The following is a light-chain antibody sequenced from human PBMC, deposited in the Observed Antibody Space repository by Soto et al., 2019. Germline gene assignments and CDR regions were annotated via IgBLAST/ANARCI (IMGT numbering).Light chain of an antibody. V-gene: IGKV3D-20*02. CDR1: QRISNNW. CDR3: QQANSFPIT. J-gene: IGKJ5*01. CDR2: DAS. Sequence: EIVLTQSPGTLSLSPGERATLSCRASQRISNNWLAWYRQNPGQAPRLLIYDASSRATGIPDRFSGSGSGTDFTLTISRLEPEDFATYYCQQANSFPITFGQGTRLEIK.